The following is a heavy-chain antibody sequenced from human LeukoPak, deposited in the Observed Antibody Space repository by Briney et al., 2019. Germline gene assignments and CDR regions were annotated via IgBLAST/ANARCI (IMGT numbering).Heavy chain of an antibody. CDR1: GFTVSSNY. V-gene: IGHV3-66*01. J-gene: IGHJ4*02. CDR3: ATGLAREPQPYYFDY. D-gene: IGHD6-13*01. CDR2: IYSGGST. Sequence: PGGSLRLSCAASGFTVSSNYMSWVRQAPGKGLEWVSVIYSGGSTYYADSVKGRFTISRDNSKITLYLQMSSLRAEATAVYYCATGLAREPQPYYFDYWGQGTLVTVSS.